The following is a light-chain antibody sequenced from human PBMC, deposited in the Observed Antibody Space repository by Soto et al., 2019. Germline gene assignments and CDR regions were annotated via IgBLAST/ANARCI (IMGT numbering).Light chain of an antibody. CDR1: SSDVGNYNL. J-gene: IGLJ3*02. Sequence: QSALTQPASVSGSPGQSITISCTGTSSDVGNYNLVSWYQQYPGKAPQLIIYEGNKRPSGISNRFSGSKSGNTASLTVSGLQAEDEADYYCCSYAGTTTWVFGGGTKLTVL. CDR2: EGN. CDR3: CSYAGTTTWV. V-gene: IGLV2-23*01.